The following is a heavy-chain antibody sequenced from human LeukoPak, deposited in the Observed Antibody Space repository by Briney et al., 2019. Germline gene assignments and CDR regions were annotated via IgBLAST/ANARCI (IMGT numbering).Heavy chain of an antibody. CDR3: ARGGDYDSSAYHYIHAFDI. CDR1: GGSISGYY. V-gene: IGHV4-59*01. D-gene: IGHD3-22*01. Sequence: KPSETLSLTCSVSGGSISGYYWSWIRQPPGQGLEWIGYIYYSGTTDYNPSLKSRVTISVDTSKNQFSLKLSSLTAAATAVYYCARGGDYDSSAYHYIHAFDIWGQGTMVTVSS. J-gene: IGHJ3*02. CDR2: IYYSGTT.